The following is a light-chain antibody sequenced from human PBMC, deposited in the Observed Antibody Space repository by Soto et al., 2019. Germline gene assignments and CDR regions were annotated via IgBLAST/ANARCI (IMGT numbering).Light chain of an antibody. V-gene: IGKV3-20*01. CDR3: QQYATSPPRT. CDR1: QSVSNNF. Sequence: EIVLTQSPGTLSLSLGEGATLSCRASQSVSNNFLAWYQQKPGQAPRLLIYGASSRATGIPDRFSGSGSGTDFTLTISRLETEDFGVYYCQQYATSPPRTFGQGTKVDIK. J-gene: IGKJ1*01. CDR2: GAS.